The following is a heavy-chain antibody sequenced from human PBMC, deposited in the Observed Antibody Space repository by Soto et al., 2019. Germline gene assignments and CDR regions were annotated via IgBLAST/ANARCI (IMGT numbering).Heavy chain of an antibody. CDR3: ARNVRYYIDY. CDR2: IYHSGIT. J-gene: IGHJ4*02. Sequence: SETMSLTCAVSGGSISSGNWWSWVRQSPGKELEWIGEIYHSGITNYNPSLKSRVTISVDNSENQLSLSLNSVTAADTAVYYCARNVRYYIDYWGQGTLVTVSS. CDR1: GGSISSGNW. V-gene: IGHV4-4*02.